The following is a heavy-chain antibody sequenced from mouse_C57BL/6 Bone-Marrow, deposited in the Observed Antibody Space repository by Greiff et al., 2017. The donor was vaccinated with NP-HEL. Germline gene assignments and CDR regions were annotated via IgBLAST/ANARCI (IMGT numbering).Heavy chain of an antibody. CDR2: IYPSSGNN. D-gene: IGHD1-1*01. CDR1: GYTFTSYG. CDR3: ARLSLNYYGAHYAMDY. Sequence: QVQLKESGAELARPGASVKLSCKASGYTFTSYGISWVKQRTGQGLEWIGEIYPSSGNNYYNEKFKGKATLTADKSSSTAYMELRSLTSEDSAVYFSARLSLNYYGAHYAMDYWGQGTSVTVSS. J-gene: IGHJ4*01. V-gene: IGHV1-81*01.